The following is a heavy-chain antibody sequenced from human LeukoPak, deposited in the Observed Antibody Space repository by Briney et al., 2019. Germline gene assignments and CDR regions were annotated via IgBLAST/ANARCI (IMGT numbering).Heavy chain of an antibody. CDR3: APDSVVVRNSMNAFDI. CDR2: INPNSGGT. Sequence: ASVKVSCKASGYTFTGYYMHWVRQAPGQGLEWMGWINPNSGGTNYAQKFQGRVTMTRDTSITTAYMELYSLISDDTAVYFCAPDSVVVRNSMNAFDIWGQGTMVTVSS. V-gene: IGHV1-2*02. CDR1: GYTFTGYY. D-gene: IGHD2-2*01. J-gene: IGHJ3*02.